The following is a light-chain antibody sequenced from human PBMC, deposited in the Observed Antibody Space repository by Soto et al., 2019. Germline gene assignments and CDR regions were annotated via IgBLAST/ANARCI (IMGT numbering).Light chain of an antibody. Sequence: IQMTQSPSSVSASVGDRVTITCRASQDIRNDLGWYQEKPRQAPKLLIYAASNLQSGVPSRFSGSGSGTDFTLTISSMQPEDFATYYCLQDYNYPWTFGQGTKVEV. CDR2: AAS. V-gene: IGKV1-6*01. CDR1: QDIRND. J-gene: IGKJ1*01. CDR3: LQDYNYPWT.